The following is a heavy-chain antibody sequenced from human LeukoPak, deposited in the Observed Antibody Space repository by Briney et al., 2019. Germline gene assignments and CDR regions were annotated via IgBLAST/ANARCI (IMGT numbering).Heavy chain of an antibody. D-gene: IGHD3-10*01. CDR3: ARGSSGSYHTPIGY. CDR1: GFTFSSYS. Sequence: KAGGSLRLSCAASGFTFSSYSMNWVRQAPGKGPEWVSSISSSTSYIYYTDSVKGRFTISRDSAKNSLYLQMNSLRAEDTAVYYCARGSSGSYHTPIGYWGQGTLVTVSS. J-gene: IGHJ4*02. CDR2: ISSSTSYI. V-gene: IGHV3-21*01.